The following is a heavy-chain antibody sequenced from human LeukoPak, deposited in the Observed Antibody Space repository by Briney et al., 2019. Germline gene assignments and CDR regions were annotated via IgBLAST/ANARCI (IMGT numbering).Heavy chain of an antibody. CDR1: GFTFSSYE. D-gene: IGHD6-19*01. CDR3: ARERYSSGWYNY. Sequence: GGSLRLSCAASGFTFSSYEMNWVRKAPGKGLEWVSYISSSGSTIYYADSVKGRSTISRDNAKNSLYLQMNSLRAEDTAVYYCARERYSSGWYNYWGQGTLVTVSS. J-gene: IGHJ4*02. CDR2: ISSSGSTI. V-gene: IGHV3-48*03.